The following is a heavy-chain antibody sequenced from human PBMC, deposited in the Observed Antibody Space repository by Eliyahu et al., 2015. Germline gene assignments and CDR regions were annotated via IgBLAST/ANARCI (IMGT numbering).Heavy chain of an antibody. D-gene: IGHD3-3*01. V-gene: IGHV1-2*02. CDR3: ARARITLYEVINDAIDL. CDR2: IDPNSGGT. J-gene: IGHJ3*01. CDR1: GYPFTTHQ. Sequence: QVQLVQSGPEAKRPGASVKVSCKTSGYPFTTHQIHWVRQAPGQGLEWMGWIDPNSGGTDYAQKFQGRVTMTRDTSISTAYMELRGLRSDDAAVYFCARARITLYEVINDAIDLWGQGTQVNVSS.